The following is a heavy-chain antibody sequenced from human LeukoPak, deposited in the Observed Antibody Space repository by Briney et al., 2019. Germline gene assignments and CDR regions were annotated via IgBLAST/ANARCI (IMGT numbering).Heavy chain of an antibody. J-gene: IGHJ4*02. CDR1: GYTFTSYD. Sequence: ASVKVSCKASGYTFTSYDINWVRQATGQGLEWMGWMNPNSGNTGYAQKFQGRVTMTRNTSISTAYMELSSLRPEDTAVYYCARGPRPREYSSGWYGYWGQGTLVTVSS. D-gene: IGHD6-19*01. CDR3: ARGPRPREYSSGWYGY. V-gene: IGHV1-8*01. CDR2: MNPNSGNT.